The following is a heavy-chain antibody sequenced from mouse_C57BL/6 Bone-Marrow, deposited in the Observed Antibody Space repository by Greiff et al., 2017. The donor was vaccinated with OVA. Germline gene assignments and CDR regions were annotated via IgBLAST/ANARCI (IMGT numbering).Heavy chain of an antibody. CDR1: GYTFTDYE. V-gene: IGHV1-15*01. CDR3: TRFDC. Sequence: QVQLQQSGAELVRPGASVTLSCKASGYTFTDYEMHWVKQTPVHGLEWIGAIDTETGGTAYTQKLKGKFILSADKSYSTAFMELRSLTYEDSAVYYCTRFDCWGQGTALTVTS. J-gene: IGHJ2*01. CDR2: IDTETGGT.